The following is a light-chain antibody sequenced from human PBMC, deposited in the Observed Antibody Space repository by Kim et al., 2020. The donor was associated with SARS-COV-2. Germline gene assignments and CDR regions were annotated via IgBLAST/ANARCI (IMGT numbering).Light chain of an antibody. J-gene: IGLJ2*01. CDR2: QDS. CDR3: QAWDSSTVV. Sequence: SYELTQPPSVSVSPGQTASITCSGDKLGDKYPCWYQQNPGQSPALVIYQDSKRPSGIPERFSGSNSGNTATLTISGTQAMDEADYYCQAWDSSTVVFGGGTKLTVL. CDR1: KLGDKY. V-gene: IGLV3-1*01.